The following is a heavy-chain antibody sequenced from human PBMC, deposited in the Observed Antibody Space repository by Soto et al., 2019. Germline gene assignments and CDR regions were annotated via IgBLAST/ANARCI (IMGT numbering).Heavy chain of an antibody. D-gene: IGHD2-2*01. CDR1: GGSISSGGYS. CDR3: ARVPHY. J-gene: IGHJ4*02. Sequence: SETLSLTCAVSGGSISSGGYSWIWIRQPPGKGLEWIGYIYHSASTYYNPSLKSRVTISVDRSKNQFSLRLSSVTAADTAVYYCARVPHYWGQGILVPVSS. CDR2: IYHSAST. V-gene: IGHV4-30-2*01.